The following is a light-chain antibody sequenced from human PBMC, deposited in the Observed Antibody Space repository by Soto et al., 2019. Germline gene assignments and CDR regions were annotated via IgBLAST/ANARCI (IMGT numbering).Light chain of an antibody. V-gene: IGLV2-14*03. J-gene: IGLJ3*02. Sequence: QSALTQPASVSVSPGQSITISCTGTSSDVGGYNYVSWYQQHPGKAPKLMISNVGDRPSGVSNRFSGSKSGNTASLTISGLQTEDEADYYCSSYTSSSTVVFGGGTKVTVL. CDR2: NVG. CDR1: SSDVGGYNY. CDR3: SSYTSSSTVV.